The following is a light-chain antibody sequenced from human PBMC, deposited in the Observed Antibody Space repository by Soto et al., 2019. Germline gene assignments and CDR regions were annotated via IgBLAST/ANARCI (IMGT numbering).Light chain of an antibody. CDR2: DVS. Sequence: QSALTQPASVSGSPGQSITISCTGTSSDVGGYNYVSWYQQHPGKAPKLMIYDVSNRPSGVSNRFSGSKSGNTASLTISGLQAEDEADDYCSSYKSSSTLYGFGTGTKVTVL. CDR3: SSYKSSSTLYG. CDR1: SSDVGGYNY. V-gene: IGLV2-14*01. J-gene: IGLJ1*01.